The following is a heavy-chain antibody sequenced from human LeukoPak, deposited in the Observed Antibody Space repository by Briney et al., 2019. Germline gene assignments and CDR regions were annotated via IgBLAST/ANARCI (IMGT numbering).Heavy chain of an antibody. CDR1: GGSISSSSYY. CDR2: IYYSGST. CDR3: ARAHDRVGKNYGDYLFDP. Sequence: SETLSLTCTVSGGSISSSSYYWGWIRQPPGKGLEWIGSIYYSGSTYYNPSLKSRVTISVDTSKNQFSLKLSSVTAADTAVYYCARAHDRVGKNYGDYLFDPWGQGTLVTVSS. D-gene: IGHD4-17*01. J-gene: IGHJ5*02. V-gene: IGHV4-39*01.